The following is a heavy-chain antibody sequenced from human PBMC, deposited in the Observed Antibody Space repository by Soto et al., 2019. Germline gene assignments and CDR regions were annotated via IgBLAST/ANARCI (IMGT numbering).Heavy chain of an antibody. Sequence: GGSLRLSCAASGFTFSSYGMHWVRQAPGKGLEWVAVISYDGSNKYYADSVKGRFTISRDNSKNTLYLQMNSLRAEDTAVYYCAKGQHCSSTSCYFYYYGMDVWGQGTTVTVSS. D-gene: IGHD2-2*01. CDR2: ISYDGSNK. CDR1: GFTFSSYG. CDR3: AKGQHCSSTSCYFYYYGMDV. V-gene: IGHV3-30*18. J-gene: IGHJ6*02.